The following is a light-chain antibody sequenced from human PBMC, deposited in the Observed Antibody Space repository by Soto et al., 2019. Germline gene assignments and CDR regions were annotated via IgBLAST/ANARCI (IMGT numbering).Light chain of an antibody. CDR2: EVR. Sequence: QSVLTQPASVSGSPGQSITISCTGTSSDVGGYNHVSWYQQHPGKAPKLIIFEVRNRPSGVSDRFSVSKSGNTASLTISGLQTEDEAVYYCSSYASSSSYAFGTGTK. CDR3: SSYASSSSYA. J-gene: IGLJ1*01. CDR1: SSDVGGYNH. V-gene: IGLV2-14*01.